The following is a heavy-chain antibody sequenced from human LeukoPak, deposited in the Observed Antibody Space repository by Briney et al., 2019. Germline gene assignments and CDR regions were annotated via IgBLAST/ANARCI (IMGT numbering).Heavy chain of an antibody. CDR2: IKSKTDGGTT. D-gene: IGHD6-13*01. CDR1: GFTFSNAW. J-gene: IGHJ4*02. V-gene: IGHV3-15*01. CDR3: TTDFLEAAAAGTNY. Sequence: IPGGSLRLSCAASGFTFSNAWMSWVRQAPGKGLEWVGRIKSKTDGGTTDYAAPVKGRFTISRDDSKNTLYLQMNSLKTEDTAVYYCTTDFLEAAAAGTNYWGQGTLVTASS.